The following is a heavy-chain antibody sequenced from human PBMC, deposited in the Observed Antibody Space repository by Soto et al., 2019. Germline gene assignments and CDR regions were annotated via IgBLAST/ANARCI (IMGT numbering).Heavy chain of an antibody. CDR1: GFIFSSYW. V-gene: IGHV3-74*03. D-gene: IGHD6-13*01. CDR3: ARDRSYSSSWYDAFDI. J-gene: IGHJ3*02. CDR2: ITNDGTNT. Sequence: GGSLRLSCAASGFIFSSYWMHWVRQAPGRGLVWVSRITNDGTNTKYADSVKGRFTISRDNAKNTLFLQMNSLRAEDTAVYYCARDRSYSSSWYDAFDIWGQGTMVTVSS.